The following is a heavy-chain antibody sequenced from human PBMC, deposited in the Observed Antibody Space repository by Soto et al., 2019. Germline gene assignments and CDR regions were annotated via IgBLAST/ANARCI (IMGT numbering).Heavy chain of an antibody. CDR2: MNPNSGNT. Sequence: QAPLVQSGAEVKKPGASVKVSCKASGYTFVSYDINWVRQATGQGLEWMGWMNPNSGNTGFAQKFQGRVTVSRNTSISTAYMELSSLRSEDTAGYYCARGAVSGYYFDYWGQGTLVTVSS. CDR1: GYTFVSYD. J-gene: IGHJ4*02. D-gene: IGHD3-3*01. V-gene: IGHV1-8*01. CDR3: ARGAVSGYYFDY.